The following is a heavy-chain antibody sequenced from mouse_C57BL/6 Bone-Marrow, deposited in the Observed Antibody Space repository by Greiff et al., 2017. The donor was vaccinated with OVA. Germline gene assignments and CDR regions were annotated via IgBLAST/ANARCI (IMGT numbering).Heavy chain of an antibody. D-gene: IGHD2-5*01. V-gene: IGHV1-80*01. CDR3: ARSGGYSNKGFAY. CDR2: IYPGDGDT. Sequence: QVQLQQSGAELVKPGASVKISCKASGYAFSSYWMNWVKQRPGKGLEWIGQIYPGDGDTNYNGKFKGKATLTADKSSSTAYMQLSSLTSEDSAVYFCARSGGYSNKGFAYWGQGTLVTVSA. J-gene: IGHJ3*01. CDR1: GYAFSSYW.